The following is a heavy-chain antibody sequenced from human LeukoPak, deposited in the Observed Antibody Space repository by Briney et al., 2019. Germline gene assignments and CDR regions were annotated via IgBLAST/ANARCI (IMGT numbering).Heavy chain of an antibody. D-gene: IGHD4-23*01. CDR3: ARDRGGWTTVVTRKLDYYFDY. J-gene: IGHJ4*02. V-gene: IGHV3-21*01. CDR1: GFTFSSYS. Sequence: GGSLRLSCAASGFTFSSYSMNWVRQAPGKGLEWVSSISSSSSSYIYYADSVKGRFTISRDNAKNSLYLQMNSLGAEDTAVYYCARDRGGWTTVVTRKLDYYFDYWGQGTLVTVSS. CDR2: ISSSSSSYI.